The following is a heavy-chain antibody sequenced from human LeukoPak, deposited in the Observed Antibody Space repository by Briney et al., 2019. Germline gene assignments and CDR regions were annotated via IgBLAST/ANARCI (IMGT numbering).Heavy chain of an antibody. J-gene: IGHJ5*02. V-gene: IGHV4-61*02. Sequence: PSETLSLTCIVSGGSINTGDYYCSWIRQPAGKGLEWTGRIYTTGSTNYNPSLESRVTMSVDTSKQQFSLKVTSVTAADTAVYYCARGVGAARFDPWGQGTLVTVSS. D-gene: IGHD3-3*01. CDR2: IYTTGST. CDR1: GGSINTGDYY. CDR3: ARGVGAARFDP.